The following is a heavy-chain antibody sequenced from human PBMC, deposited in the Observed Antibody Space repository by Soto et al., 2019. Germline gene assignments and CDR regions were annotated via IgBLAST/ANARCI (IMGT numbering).Heavy chain of an antibody. Sequence: QVPLVQSGAEVKKPGASVTVSCKTSGYTPTNYDIGWVRQAPGQGLEWMGWISAYNGNTNSAQKLQGRLPMTTDTSTRTAYLALRSLRSDDTAVYYCASALYRRGTYYAFDNWGQGTLVTVSS. D-gene: IGHD1-26*01. CDR2: ISAYNGNT. CDR1: GYTPTNYD. CDR3: ASALYRRGTYYAFDN. V-gene: IGHV1-18*01. J-gene: IGHJ4*02.